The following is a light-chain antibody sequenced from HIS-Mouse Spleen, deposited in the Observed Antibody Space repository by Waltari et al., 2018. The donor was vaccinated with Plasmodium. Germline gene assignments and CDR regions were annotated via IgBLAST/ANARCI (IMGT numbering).Light chain of an antibody. Sequence: SYELTQPLPVSVALGQTARITCGGNTTRSKNVHWYQQKPGQAPVLVLYRDSNRPSGIPERFSGSNSGNTATLTISRAQAGDEADYYCQVWDSSTAVFGGGTKLTVL. CDR2: RDS. V-gene: IGLV3-9*01. J-gene: IGLJ3*02. CDR3: QVWDSSTAV. CDR1: TTRSKN.